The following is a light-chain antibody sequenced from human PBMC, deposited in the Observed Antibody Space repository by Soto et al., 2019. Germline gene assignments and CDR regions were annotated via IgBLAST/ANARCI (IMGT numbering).Light chain of an antibody. V-gene: IGKV1-5*01. CDR1: QSTSSW. CDR2: DVS. J-gene: IGKJ5*01. Sequence: DSQMTQSHSTLSASVGDTVTITCRASQSTSSWLAWYQQKPGKAPKVLIYDVSSLESGVPSRFSGSGSGTEFTLTINSLQPDDFATYYCQQFNSYPITFGQGTRLAIK. CDR3: QQFNSYPIT.